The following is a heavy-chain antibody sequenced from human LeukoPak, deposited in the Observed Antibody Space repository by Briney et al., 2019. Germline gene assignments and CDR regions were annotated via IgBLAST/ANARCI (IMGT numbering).Heavy chain of an antibody. CDR1: GDSVSSNSAA. Sequence: SQTLSLTCAISGDSVSSNSAAWNWIRQSPSRGLEWLGRTYYRSKWYNDYAVSVKSRITFNPDTSKNQCSLQLNSVTPEDTAVYYCTREVEVGIPCNWFGPWGQGTLVTVSS. D-gene: IGHD5-18*01. V-gene: IGHV6-1*01. CDR2: TYYRSKWYN. CDR3: TREVEVGIPCNWFGP. J-gene: IGHJ5*02.